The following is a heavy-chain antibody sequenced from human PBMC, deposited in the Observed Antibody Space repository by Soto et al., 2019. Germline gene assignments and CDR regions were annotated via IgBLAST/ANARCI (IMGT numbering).Heavy chain of an antibody. Sequence: EVQLVESGGGLVQPGGSLRLSCAASGFTVSSNYMSWVRQAPGKGLEWVSVIYSGGSTYYADSVKGRFTISRHNSKNTLYLQMNSLRAEDTAVYYCARDAFSMGDDKGTDYYYYGMDVWGQGTTVTVSS. D-gene: IGHD3-16*01. CDR2: IYSGGST. CDR1: GFTVSSNY. CDR3: ARDAFSMGDDKGTDYYYYGMDV. V-gene: IGHV3-53*04. J-gene: IGHJ6*02.